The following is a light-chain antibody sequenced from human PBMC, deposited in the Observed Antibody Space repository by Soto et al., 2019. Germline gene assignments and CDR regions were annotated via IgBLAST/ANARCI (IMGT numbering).Light chain of an antibody. CDR2: GAS. CDR1: QSVSGSY. CDR3: HQYCSTPQT. J-gene: IGKJ1*01. Sequence: EIVLTQSPGTLSLSPGERATLSCRASQSVSGSYLAWYQQKPGQAPRLLIYGASSRATAIPDRFSGSGSGTDFTLTISRLEPEDFSVYYCHQYCSTPQTFGQGAKVEIK. V-gene: IGKV3-20*01.